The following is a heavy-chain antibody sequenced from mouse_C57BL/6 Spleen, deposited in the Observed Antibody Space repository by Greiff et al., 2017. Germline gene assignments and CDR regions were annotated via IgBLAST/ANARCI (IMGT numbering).Heavy chain of an antibody. V-gene: IGHV5-17*01. CDR3: ARLDYGY. CDR2: ISSGSSTI. D-gene: IGHD2-4*01. J-gene: IGHJ3*02. CDR1: GFTFSDYG. Sequence: EVNLVESGGGLVKPGGSLKLSCAASGFTFSDYGMHWVRQAPEKGLEWVAYISSGSSTIYYADTVKGRFTITRANAKNTLFLQMTSLRSEYTAMYYCARLDYGYWGQGTLVTVSA.